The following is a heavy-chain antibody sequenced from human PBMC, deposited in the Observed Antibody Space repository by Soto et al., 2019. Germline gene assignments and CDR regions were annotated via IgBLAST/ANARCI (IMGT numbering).Heavy chain of an antibody. CDR3: ARGYSGSGRAY. J-gene: IGHJ4*02. CDR1: GFTFSNYW. V-gene: IGHV3-74*01. Sequence: EVQLVESGGGLVQPGGSLRLSCAASGFTFSNYWMYWVRQAPGKGLVWVSRITGDGSSTTYADSMKGRFTISRDNAKNTLYPQMNSLRVEDTAVYYCARGYSGSGRAYWGQGTLVTVSS. CDR2: ITGDGSST. D-gene: IGHD3-10*01.